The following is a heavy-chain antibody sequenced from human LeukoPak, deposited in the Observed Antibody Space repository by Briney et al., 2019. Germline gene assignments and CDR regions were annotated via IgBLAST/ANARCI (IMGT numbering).Heavy chain of an antibody. J-gene: IGHJ3*02. Sequence: GGSLRLSCTASGFSFRNYWMLWVRQAPGKGLVWVSRLNIDGGTTIYADSVKGRFTLSRDNAKNTLYLQMNSLRAEDTAVSYCARDRGRDAFDIWGQGTMVTVYS. CDR1: GFSFRNYW. CDR2: LNIDGGTT. CDR3: ARDRGRDAFDI. V-gene: IGHV3-74*01.